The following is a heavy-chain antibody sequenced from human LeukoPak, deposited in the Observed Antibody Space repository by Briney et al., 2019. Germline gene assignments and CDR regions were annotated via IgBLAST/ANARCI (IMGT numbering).Heavy chain of an antibody. J-gene: IGHJ4*02. Sequence: SSETLSLTCAVYSGSFSGYYWSWIRQPPGQGLEWFGEINDSGSVNCNPSLKNRVTLSVDTSKNQFSLRLSSVAAADTAVYYCARRLVDSGASQVSDDWGQGTLVTVSS. CDR3: ARRLVDSGASQVSDD. V-gene: IGHV4-34*01. CDR1: SGSFSGYY. CDR2: INDSGSV. D-gene: IGHD2-15*01.